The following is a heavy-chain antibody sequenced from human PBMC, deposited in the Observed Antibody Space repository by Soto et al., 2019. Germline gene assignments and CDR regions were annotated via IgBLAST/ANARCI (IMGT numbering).Heavy chain of an antibody. CDR2: ISYDGSNK. D-gene: IGHD3-10*01. V-gene: IGHV3-30*18. CDR3: AKSGGQLYYYYGMDV. Sequence: GGSLRLSCAASGFTFSSYGMHWVRQAPGKGLEWVAVISYDGSNKYYADSVKGRFTISRDNSKNTLYLQMNSLRAEDTAVYYCAKSGGQLYYYYGMDVWGQGTTVTVSS. CDR1: GFTFSSYG. J-gene: IGHJ6*02.